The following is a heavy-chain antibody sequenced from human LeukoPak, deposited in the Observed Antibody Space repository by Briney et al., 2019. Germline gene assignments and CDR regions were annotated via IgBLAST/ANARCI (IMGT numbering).Heavy chain of an antibody. V-gene: IGHV3-23*01. CDR2: ISGSGGST. D-gene: IGHD5-18*01. CDR1: GFTFSSYA. Sequence: PGGSLRLSCAASGFTFSSYAMSWVRQAPGKGLEWVSAISGSGGSTYYADSVKGRFTISRDNSKNTLYLQMNSLRAEDTVVYYCAKGSPSSYSYGYDKKYYFDYWGQGTLVTVSS. J-gene: IGHJ4*02. CDR3: AKGSPSSYSYGYDKKYYFDY.